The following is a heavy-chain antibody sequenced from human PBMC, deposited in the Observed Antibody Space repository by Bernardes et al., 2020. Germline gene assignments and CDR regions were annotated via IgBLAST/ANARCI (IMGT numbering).Heavy chain of an antibody. CDR3: ARAYMFSYYYFDY. J-gene: IGHJ4*02. CDR1: DDSISSSGHY. D-gene: IGHD3-10*02. CDR2: IYYDGST. Sequence: SETLSLTCTVSDDSISSSGHYWGWVRQSPGRGLEWIASIYYDGSTYYNPSLKSRVTISVDTSKSQFSLTLNSVTAADTAVYYCARAYMFSYYYFDYWGQGTLVTVSS. V-gene: IGHV4-39*01.